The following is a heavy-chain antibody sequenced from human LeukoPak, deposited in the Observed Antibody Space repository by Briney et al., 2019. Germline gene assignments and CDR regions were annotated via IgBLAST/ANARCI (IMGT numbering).Heavy chain of an antibody. J-gene: IGHJ4*02. D-gene: IGHD3-22*01. CDR3: AREYGYYDSSGYYSDY. CDR2: ISAYNGNT. Sequence: GASVKVSCKASGYTFTSYGISWVRQAPGQGLEWMGWISAYNGNTNYAQKLQGRVTMTTDTSTSTAYMELRSLRSDDPAVYYCAREYGYYDSSGYYSDYWGQGTLVTVSS. CDR1: GYTFTSYG. V-gene: IGHV1-18*01.